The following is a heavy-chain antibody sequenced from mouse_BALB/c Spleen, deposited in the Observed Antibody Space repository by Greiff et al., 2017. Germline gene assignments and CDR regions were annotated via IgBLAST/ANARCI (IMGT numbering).Heavy chain of an antibody. V-gene: IGHV5-6-5*01. J-gene: IGHJ4*01. Sequence: DVMLVESGGGLVKPGGSLKLSCAASGFTFSSYAMSWVRQTPEKRLEWVASISSGGSTYYPDSVKGRFTISRDNARNTLYLQMSSLRSEDTAMYYCARLSYYGAMDYWGQGTSVTVSS. CDR3: ARLSYYGAMDY. CDR2: ISSGGST. CDR1: GFTFSSYA. D-gene: IGHD2-10*01.